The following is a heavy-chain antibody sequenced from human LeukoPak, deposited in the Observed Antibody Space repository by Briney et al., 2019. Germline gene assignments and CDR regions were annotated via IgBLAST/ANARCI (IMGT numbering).Heavy chain of an antibody. CDR1: GFTFSGYW. CDR3: AREEYQVLLD. D-gene: IGHD2-15*01. J-gene: IGHJ4*02. Sequence: PGGSLRLSCAASGFTFSGYWMTWVRQAPGKGLEWVAYIDSRSSTIYYADSMKGRFTISRDNAKNSLYLQMNSLRVGDTSIYYCAREEYQVLLDWGQGILVTVAS. V-gene: IGHV3-48*04. CDR2: IDSRSSTI.